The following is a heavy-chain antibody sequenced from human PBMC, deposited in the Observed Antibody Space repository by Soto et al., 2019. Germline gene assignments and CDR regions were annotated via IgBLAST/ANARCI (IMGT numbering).Heavy chain of an antibody. D-gene: IGHD2-2*01. J-gene: IGHJ5*02. V-gene: IGHV4-31*03. CDR3: ARDRGPAAETLYNWFDP. Sequence: SETLSLTCTVSGGSISSGGYYWSWIRQHPGKGLEWIGYIYYSGSTYYNPSLKSRVTISVDTSKNQFSLKLSSVTAADTAVYYCARDRGPAAETLYNWFDPWGQGTLVTVS. CDR2: IYYSGST. CDR1: GGSISSGGYY.